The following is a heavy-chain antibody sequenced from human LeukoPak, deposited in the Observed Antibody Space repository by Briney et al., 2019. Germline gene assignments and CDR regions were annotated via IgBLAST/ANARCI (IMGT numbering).Heavy chain of an antibody. V-gene: IGHV3-66*01. Sequence: GGSLRLSCAASGFTVSSNHNHMSWVRQAPGKGLEWVSVIYSGGTIFYADSVKGRFTISRDNSKNTVYLEMNSLRAEDTAVYYCARDGENHYYDYWGQGTLVSVSS. CDR1: GFTVSSNH. CDR3: ARDGENHYYDY. CDR2: IYSGGTI. J-gene: IGHJ4*02. D-gene: IGHD7-27*01.